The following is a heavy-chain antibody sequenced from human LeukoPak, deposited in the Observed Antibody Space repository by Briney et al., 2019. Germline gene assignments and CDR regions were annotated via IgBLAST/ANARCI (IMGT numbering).Heavy chain of an antibody. V-gene: IGHV4-61*05. J-gene: IGHJ4*02. CDR3: AVGYCSSTSCYSYFDY. CDR2: IYYSGST. Sequence: PSETLSLTCTVSGGSISSSSYYWGWIRQPPGKGLEWIGYIYYSGSTKYNPSLRSRVTISVDTSENQFSLRLSSVTAADTAVYYCAVGYCSSTSCYSYFDYWGQGTLVTVSS. D-gene: IGHD2-2*03. CDR1: GGSISSSSYY.